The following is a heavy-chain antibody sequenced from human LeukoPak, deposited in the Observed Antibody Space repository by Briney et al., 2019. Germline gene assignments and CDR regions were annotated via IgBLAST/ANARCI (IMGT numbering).Heavy chain of an antibody. CDR2: IYYSGST. CDR1: GGSISSYY. J-gene: IGHJ4*02. CDR3: ARVPRAVAAASD. D-gene: IGHD6-19*01. V-gene: IGHV4-59*01. Sequence: SETLSLTCTVSGGSISSYYWSWIRQPPGKGLEWMGYIYYSGSTNYNPSLKSLVTISVDTSKNQFSVKLSSVTAADTAVYYCARVPRAVAAASDWGQGTLVTVSS.